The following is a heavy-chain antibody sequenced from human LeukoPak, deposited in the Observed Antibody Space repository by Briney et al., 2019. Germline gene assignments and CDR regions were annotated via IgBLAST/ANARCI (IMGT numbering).Heavy chain of an antibody. J-gene: IGHJ4*02. V-gene: IGHV1-2*06. CDR2: INPNSGGT. D-gene: IGHD3-3*01. CDR3: ARASETEYYDFWSGYYDY. CDR1: GYTFTGYY. Sequence: ASVKVSCKXSGYTFTGYYMHWVRQAPGQGLEWMGRINPNSGGTNYAQKFQGRVTMTRDTSISTAYVELSRLRSDDTAVYYCARASETEYYDFWSGYYDYWGQGTLVTVSS.